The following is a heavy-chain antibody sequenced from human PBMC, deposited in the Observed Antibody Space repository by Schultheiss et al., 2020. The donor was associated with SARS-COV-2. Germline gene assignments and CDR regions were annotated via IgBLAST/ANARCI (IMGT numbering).Heavy chain of an antibody. Sequence: SETLSLTCTVSGGSISSYYWTWIRQPPGKGLEWIGYINYIGSTNYNPSLKSRVTLSVDTSRNQFSLKLSSVTAADTAVYYCARAVVTVNAYNWFDPWGQGTLVTVSS. D-gene: IGHD2-21*02. J-gene: IGHJ5*02. CDR2: INYIGST. CDR3: ARAVVTVNAYNWFDP. CDR1: GGSISSYY. V-gene: IGHV4-59*08.